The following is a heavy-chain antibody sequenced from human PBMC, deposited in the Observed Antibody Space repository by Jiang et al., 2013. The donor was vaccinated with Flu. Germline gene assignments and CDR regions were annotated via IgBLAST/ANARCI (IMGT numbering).Heavy chain of an antibody. Sequence: GAEVKKLGSSVKVSCQASGSNFHTDAFSWVRQAPGQGLEWMGRIIPVHGTTNYAEKFQGRVTITADKSTSTAYMELSSLRSEDTAVYYCARAPIEGSGWELWYWGQGTLVTVSS. CDR1: GSNFHTDA. V-gene: IGHV1-69*04. CDR2: IIPVHGTT. CDR3: ARAPIEGSGWELWY. D-gene: IGHD6-19*01. J-gene: IGHJ4*02.